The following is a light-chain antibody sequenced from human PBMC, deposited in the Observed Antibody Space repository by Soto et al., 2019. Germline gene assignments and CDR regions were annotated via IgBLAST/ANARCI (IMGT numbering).Light chain of an antibody. J-gene: IGKJ1*01. V-gene: IGKV1-5*03. CDR3: QQYNNYWT. Sequence: DIQMTQSPSTLSTSVGDRVTITCRASQSISYWLAWYQQKPGKAPNLLIYKASSLESGVPTRFSGSGSGTQFTLTISSLQPDYFATYYCQQYNNYWTFCQGTKVEIK. CDR2: KAS. CDR1: QSISYW.